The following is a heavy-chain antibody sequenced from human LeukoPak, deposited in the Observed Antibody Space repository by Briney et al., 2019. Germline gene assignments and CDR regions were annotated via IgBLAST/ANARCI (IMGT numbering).Heavy chain of an antibody. J-gene: IGHJ4*02. Sequence: GGSLRLSCAASGFTFSSYSMNWVRQAPGKGLEWVSAISGSGGSTYYADSVKGRFTISRDNSKNTLYLQMNSLRAEDTAVYYCAKAPGGIAVTHFDYWGQGTLVTVSS. CDR3: AKAPGGIAVTHFDY. D-gene: IGHD6-19*01. V-gene: IGHV3-23*01. CDR2: ISGSGGST. CDR1: GFTFSSYS.